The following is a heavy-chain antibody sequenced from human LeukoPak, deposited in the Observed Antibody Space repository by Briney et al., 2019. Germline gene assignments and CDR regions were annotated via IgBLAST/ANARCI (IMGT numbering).Heavy chain of an antibody. CDR2: INPSGGST. Sequence: GASVKVSCKASGYTFTSYYMHWVRQAPGQGLEWMGIINPSGGSTSCAQKFQGRVTMTRDTSTSTVYMELSSLRSEDTAVYYCARDARGYSGYDSRSEAYYFDYWGQGTLVTVSS. V-gene: IGHV1-46*01. CDR3: ARDARGYSGYDSRSEAYYFDY. J-gene: IGHJ4*02. CDR1: GYTFTSYY. D-gene: IGHD5-12*01.